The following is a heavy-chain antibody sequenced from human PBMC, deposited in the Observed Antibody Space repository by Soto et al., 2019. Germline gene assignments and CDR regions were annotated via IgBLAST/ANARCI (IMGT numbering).Heavy chain of an antibody. Sequence: GGSLRLSCSASGFNLSRYAMHWVRQAPGKGLEYVSAIRSSCKSTNYADSVKSRFAVTRDNSKNTQYLQMSNLGTEDTTVVYCGKGSGSYYCYYVMDVWGQGITVTVSS. J-gene: IGHJ6*02. CDR2: IRSSCKST. CDR1: GFNLSRYA. V-gene: IGHV3-64D*06. CDR3: GKGSGSYYCYYVMDV. D-gene: IGHD3-10*01.